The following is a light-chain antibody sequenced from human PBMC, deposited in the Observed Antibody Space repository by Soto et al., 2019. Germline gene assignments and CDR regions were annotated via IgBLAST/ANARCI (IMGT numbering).Light chain of an antibody. V-gene: IGLV2-8*01. CDR1: SSDVGGYDY. CDR2: EVT. CDR3: SSYTTSSTVV. Sequence: QSALTQPPSASGSPGQTVTISCTGTSSDVGGYDYVSWYQQHPGEAPKLIIYEVTKRPSGVPDRFSGSKSGNTASLTVSGLQAEDEADYHCSSYTTSSTVVFGGGTKVTVL. J-gene: IGLJ2*01.